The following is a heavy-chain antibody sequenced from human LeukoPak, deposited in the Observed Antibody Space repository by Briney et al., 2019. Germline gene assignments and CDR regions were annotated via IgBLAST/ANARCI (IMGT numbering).Heavy chain of an antibody. CDR3: ARAGAGNVVVPAAIAADNWFDP. D-gene: IGHD2-2*01. CDR1: GGSISSYY. CDR2: IYYSGST. J-gene: IGHJ5*02. Sequence: SETLSLTCTVSGGSISSYYWSWIRQPPGKGLEWSGYIYYSGSTNYNPSLKSRVTISVDASKNQFSLKLSSVTAADTAVYYCARAGAGNVVVPAAIAADNWFDPWGQGTLVTVSS. V-gene: IGHV4-59*01.